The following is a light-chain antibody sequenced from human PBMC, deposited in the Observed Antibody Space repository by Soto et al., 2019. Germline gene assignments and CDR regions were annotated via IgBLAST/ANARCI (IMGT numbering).Light chain of an antibody. CDR2: KAT. CDR3: QHYNSLWT. Sequence: DIEMTQSPSTLSASVGDRVTITCRASQSISSWLAWYQQKPGKAPKRLIYKATSLESGVPSSFSASGSGTENPVNITSLQADDFETYYYQHYNSLWTLGQGKKVEIK. V-gene: IGKV1-5*03. J-gene: IGKJ1*01. CDR1: QSISSW.